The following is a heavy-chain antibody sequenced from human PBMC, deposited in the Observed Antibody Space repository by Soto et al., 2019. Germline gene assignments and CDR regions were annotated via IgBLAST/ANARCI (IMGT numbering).Heavy chain of an antibody. CDR1: GGSISSSSYY. V-gene: IGHV4-39*01. CDR3: ASGYSGRSSWSGLELDL. J-gene: IGHJ2*01. Sequence: QLQLQESGPGLVKPSETLSLTCTVSGGSISSSSYYWGWIRQPPGKGLEWIGSIYYSGSTYYNPSLKSRVTISVDTSKNQFSLKLSSVTAADTAVYYCASGYSGRSSWSGLELDLWGRGTLVTVSS. D-gene: IGHD6-13*01. CDR2: IYYSGST.